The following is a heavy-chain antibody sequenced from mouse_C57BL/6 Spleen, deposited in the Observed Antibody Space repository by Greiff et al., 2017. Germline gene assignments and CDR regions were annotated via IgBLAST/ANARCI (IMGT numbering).Heavy chain of an antibody. D-gene: IGHD1-1*01. Sequence: EVKVEESEGGLVQPGSSMKLSCTASGFTFSDYYMAWVRQVPEKGLEWVANINYDGSSTYYLDSLKSRFIISRDNAKNILYLQMSRLKSEDTATYYCARDGTTVVATGYFDVWGTGTTVTVSS. J-gene: IGHJ1*03. CDR2: INYDGSST. V-gene: IGHV5-16*01. CDR3: ARDGTTVVATGYFDV. CDR1: GFTFSDYY.